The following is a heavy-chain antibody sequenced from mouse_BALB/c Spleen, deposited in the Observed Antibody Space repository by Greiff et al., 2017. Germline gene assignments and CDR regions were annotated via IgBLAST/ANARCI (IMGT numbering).Heavy chain of an antibody. Sequence: VQLQQSGPELVKPGASVRISCKASGYTFTSYYIHWVKQRPGQGLEWIGWIYPGNVNTKYNEKFKGKATLTADKSSSTAYMQLSSLTSEDSAVYYCARGAARATMAMDYWGQGTSVTVSS. CDR1: GYTFTSYY. CDR2: IYPGNVNT. J-gene: IGHJ4*01. V-gene: IGHV1S56*01. CDR3: ARGAARATMAMDY. D-gene: IGHD3-1*01.